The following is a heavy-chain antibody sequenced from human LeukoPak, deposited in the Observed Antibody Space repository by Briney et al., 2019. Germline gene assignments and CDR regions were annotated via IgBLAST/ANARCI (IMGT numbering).Heavy chain of an antibody. CDR3: ARDRLPSRYSGLDY. Sequence: GESLRLSCAASRFTFSNYWMSWVRQAPGKGLEWVANIKQDGSEKYYVDAVKGRFTISRDNAKNSLYLQISSLRAEDTAVYYCARDRLPSRYSGLDYWGQGTLVTVSS. CDR1: RFTFSNYW. J-gene: IGHJ4*02. D-gene: IGHD3-9*01. V-gene: IGHV3-7*01. CDR2: IKQDGSEK.